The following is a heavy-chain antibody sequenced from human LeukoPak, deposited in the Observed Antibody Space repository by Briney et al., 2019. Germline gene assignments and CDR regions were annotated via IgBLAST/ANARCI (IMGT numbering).Heavy chain of an antibody. V-gene: IGHV1-2*02. CDR1: GYTFAGYY. CDR3: ARDYRQGGTLWFGELLLYFDY. J-gene: IGHJ4*02. Sequence: GASVKVSCKASGYTFAGYYMLWVRQAPGQGLEWMGWINPNSGVTNYAQKFQGRVTMTRDTSISTASMELSRLRSDDTAVYYCARDYRQGGTLWFGELLLYFDYWGQGTLVTVSS. CDR2: INPNSGVT. D-gene: IGHD3-10*01.